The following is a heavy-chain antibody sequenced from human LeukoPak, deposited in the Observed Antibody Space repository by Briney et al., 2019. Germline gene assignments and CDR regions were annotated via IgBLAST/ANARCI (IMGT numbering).Heavy chain of an antibody. CDR3: ARGPAATLHFQH. Sequence: PSETLSLTCTVSGGSISSYYWSWIRQPAGKGLEWIGRIYTSGSTNYNPSLKSRVTMSVDTSRNQFSLRLSSVTAADTAMYYCARGPAATLHFQHWGQGTLVTVSS. CDR2: IYTSGST. D-gene: IGHD2-2*01. CDR1: GGSISSYY. V-gene: IGHV4-4*07. J-gene: IGHJ1*01.